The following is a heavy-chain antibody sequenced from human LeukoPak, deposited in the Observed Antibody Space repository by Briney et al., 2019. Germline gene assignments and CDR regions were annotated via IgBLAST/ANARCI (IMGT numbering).Heavy chain of an antibody. CDR2: VYYSGSP. V-gene: IGHV4-39*01. D-gene: IGHD1-26*01. J-gene: IGHJ5*02. CDR3: ARQAIAGATESWFDP. Sequence: SETLSLTCTVSGXSISSREYYWGWIRQPPGKGLEWIGRVYYSGSPNYNPSLKSRVTISVDTSKHQFSLRLTSVTAADTAVYYCARQAIAGATESWFDPWGQGTLVTVSS. CDR1: GXSISSREYY.